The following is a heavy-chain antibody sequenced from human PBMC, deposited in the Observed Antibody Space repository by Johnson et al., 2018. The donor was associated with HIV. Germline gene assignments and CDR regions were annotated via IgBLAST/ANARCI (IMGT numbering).Heavy chain of an antibody. CDR3: ARDHHNTNPEGAFEI. D-gene: IGHD1-1*01. J-gene: IGHJ3*02. Sequence: QVQLVESGGGVVQPGRSLRLSCAASGFTFSSYAMHWVRQAPGKGLEWVAVISYDGINKYYADSVKGRFTISRDNSKNTLYPKMNSLRAEDTAVYYCARDHHNTNPEGAFEIWGQGTMVTVSS. CDR2: ISYDGINK. CDR1: GFTFSSYA. V-gene: IGHV3-30-3*01.